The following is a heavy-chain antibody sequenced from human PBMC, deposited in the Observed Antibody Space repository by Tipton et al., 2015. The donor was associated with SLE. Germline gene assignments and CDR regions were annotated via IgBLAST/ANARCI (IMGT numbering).Heavy chain of an antibody. J-gene: IGHJ5*02. Sequence: TLSLTCTVSGGSISSSSYYWGWIRQPPGKGLEWIGSIYYSGSTNYNPSLKSRVTISVDTSKNQFSLKLSSVTAADTALYYCARGLPATSWFDPWGQGSLVTASS. V-gene: IGHV4-39*07. D-gene: IGHD1-26*01. CDR3: ARGLPATSWFDP. CDR2: IYYSGST. CDR1: GGSISSSSYY.